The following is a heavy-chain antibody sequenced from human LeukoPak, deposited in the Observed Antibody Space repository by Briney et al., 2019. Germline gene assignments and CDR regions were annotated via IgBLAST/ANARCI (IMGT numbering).Heavy chain of an antibody. V-gene: IGHV3-23*01. CDR3: AKDRSWSSGGNWFDP. CDR2: ISSGGVST. CDR1: GFTFSNYA. D-gene: IGHD6-25*01. J-gene: IGHJ5*02. Sequence: PGASLRLSCAASGFTFSNYAMSWVRQVPGKGLEWVSTISSGGVSTYCADSVKGRFTISRDNSKNTLYLQMYSLRAEDTAIYYCAKDRSWSSGGNWFDPWGQGTLVTVSS.